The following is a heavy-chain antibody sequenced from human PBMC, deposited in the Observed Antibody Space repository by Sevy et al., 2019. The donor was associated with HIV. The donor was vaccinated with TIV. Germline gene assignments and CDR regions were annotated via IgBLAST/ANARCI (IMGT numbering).Heavy chain of an antibody. Sequence: SETLSLTCTVSGGSISPYYWSWIRQPPGKGLEWVGYFDYTGSTNYNPSLEGRATISVDASKNQFFLKLTSVTAADTAVYYCARQGGVVDYGMDVWGQGTTVTVSS. V-gene: IGHV4-59*01. J-gene: IGHJ6*02. CDR3: ARQGGVVDYGMDV. CDR1: GGSISPYY. CDR2: FDYTGST. D-gene: IGHD3-3*01.